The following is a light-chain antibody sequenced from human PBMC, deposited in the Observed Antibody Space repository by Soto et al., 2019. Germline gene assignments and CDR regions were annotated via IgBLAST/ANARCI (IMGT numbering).Light chain of an antibody. CDR2: VAS. CDR3: QQYNVSHLT. J-gene: IGKJ4*01. V-gene: IGKV3-15*01. Sequence: EIVMTQSPVTLSVSPGDRATLSCRASQSVNSNLAWYQQKPGQTPKLLIYVASTRATGIPARFSGSGSGTEFTLTISSLQSEDFAVYYCQQYNVSHLTFGGGTKVEFK. CDR1: QSVNSN.